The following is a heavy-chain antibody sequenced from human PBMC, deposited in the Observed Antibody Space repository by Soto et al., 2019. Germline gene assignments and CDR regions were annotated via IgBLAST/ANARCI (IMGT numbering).Heavy chain of an antibody. J-gene: IGHJ5*02. Sequence: SETLSLTCTVSGGSISSSSYYWGWIRQPPGKGLEWIGSIYYSGSTYYNPSLKSRVTISVDTSKNQFSLKLSSVTAADTAVYYCAGSYSYVPNWFDPWGQGTLVTVSS. D-gene: IGHD5-18*01. CDR2: IYYSGST. CDR3: AGSYSYVPNWFDP. V-gene: IGHV4-39*01. CDR1: GGSISSSSYY.